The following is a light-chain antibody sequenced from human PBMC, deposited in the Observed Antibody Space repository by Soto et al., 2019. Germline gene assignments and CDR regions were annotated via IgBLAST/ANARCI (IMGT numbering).Light chain of an antibody. CDR3: QQYNNWPT. J-gene: IGKJ2*01. CDR1: QSVSSN. CDR2: GAS. V-gene: IGKV3D-15*01. Sequence: EIVMTQSPATLSVSPGERATLSCRASQSVSSNLAWYQQKPGQAPRLLIYGASTRATGIPARFSGSGSGTEFPLTNSSLQSEDFAVYCCQQYNNWPTFGQGTKLEIK.